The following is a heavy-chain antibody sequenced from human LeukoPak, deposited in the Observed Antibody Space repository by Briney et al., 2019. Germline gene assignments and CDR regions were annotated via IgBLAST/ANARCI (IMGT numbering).Heavy chain of an antibody. CDR1: GGSFSGYY. Sequence: PSETLSLTCAVYGGSFSGYYWSWIRQPPGKGLEWIGEINHSGSTNYNPSPKSRVTISVDTSKNQFSLKLSSVTAADTAVYYCARAFYCSGGSCYRGWFDPWGQGTLVTVSS. CDR2: INHSGST. CDR3: ARAFYCSGGSCYRGWFDP. D-gene: IGHD2-15*01. J-gene: IGHJ5*02. V-gene: IGHV4-34*01.